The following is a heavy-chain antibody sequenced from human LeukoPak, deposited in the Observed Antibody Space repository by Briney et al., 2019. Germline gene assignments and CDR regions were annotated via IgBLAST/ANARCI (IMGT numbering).Heavy chain of an antibody. CDR3: ASNLWFGELAYFDY. CDR2: IYSGGST. CDR1: GFTVSSNY. D-gene: IGHD3-10*01. V-gene: IGHV3-66*01. J-gene: IGHJ4*02. Sequence: GGSLRLSCAASGFTVSSNYMSWVREAPGKGLEWVSVIYSGGSTYYADSVKGRFTISRDNSKNTLYLQMNSLRAEDTAVYYCASNLWFGELAYFDYWGQGTLVTVSS.